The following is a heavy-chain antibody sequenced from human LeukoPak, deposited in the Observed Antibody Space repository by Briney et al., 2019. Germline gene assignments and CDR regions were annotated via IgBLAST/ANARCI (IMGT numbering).Heavy chain of an antibody. CDR2: INPNSGGT. J-gene: IGHJ4*02. CDR3: ARPRYYYDSSGYYHFDY. CDR1: GYTFTGYY. D-gene: IGHD3-22*01. Sequence: ASVKVSCKASGYTFTGYYMHWVRQAPGQGLEWMGWINPNSGGTNYAQKFQGRVTMTRDTSISTAYMELSRLRSDDTAVYYCARPRYYYDSSGYYHFDYWGQGTLVTVSS. V-gene: IGHV1-2*02.